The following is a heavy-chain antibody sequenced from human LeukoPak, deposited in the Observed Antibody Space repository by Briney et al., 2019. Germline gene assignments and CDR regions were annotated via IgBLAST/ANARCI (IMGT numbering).Heavy chain of an antibody. CDR1: GYTFTGYH. Sequence: ASVKVSCKASGYTFTGYHMHWVRRAPGHGLEWMGWINPNSGGTNYAQKFQGWVTMTRDTSISTAYMELSRLRSDDTAVYYCARDSSWRFGELLMTYYGMDVWGQGTTVTVSS. J-gene: IGHJ6*02. V-gene: IGHV1-2*04. CDR3: ARDSSWRFGELLMTYYGMDV. D-gene: IGHD3-10*01. CDR2: INPNSGGT.